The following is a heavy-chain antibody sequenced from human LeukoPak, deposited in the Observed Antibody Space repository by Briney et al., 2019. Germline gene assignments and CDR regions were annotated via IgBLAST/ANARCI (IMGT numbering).Heavy chain of an antibody. J-gene: IGHJ4*02. CDR2: IYYSGST. V-gene: IGHV4-59*01. D-gene: IGHD5-12*01. CDR3: ARVGYSGYGYYFDN. Sequence: SETLSLTCTVSGGSISSYYWSWIRQPLGKGLEWIGYIYYSGSTNYNPSLKSRVTLSVDTSKSQFSLKLSSVTAADTAVYYCARVGYSGYGYYFDNWGQGTLVTVSS. CDR1: GGSISSYY.